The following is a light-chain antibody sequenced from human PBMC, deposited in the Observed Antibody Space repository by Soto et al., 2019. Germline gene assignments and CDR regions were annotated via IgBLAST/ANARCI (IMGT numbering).Light chain of an antibody. CDR1: QTLTRW. V-gene: IGKV1-5*01. Sequence: IQMTQSPSTLSASVGDRVTITCRASQTLTRWMAWYQEKPGKAPKLLIYDASTLESGVQSRFSGSRSWTEFTLNISSLQPDDLATYYCQQYNRYSGTFGQGTKV. CDR2: DAS. CDR3: QQYNRYSGT. J-gene: IGKJ1*01.